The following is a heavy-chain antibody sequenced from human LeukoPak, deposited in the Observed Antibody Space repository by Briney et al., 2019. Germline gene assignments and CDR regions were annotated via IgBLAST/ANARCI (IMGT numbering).Heavy chain of an antibody. J-gene: IGHJ3*02. CDR2: INPNSGGT. CDR3: ASNRYQLLYAEDAFDI. V-gene: IGHV1-2*02. Sequence: KVSCKAAGYTFTGYYMHWVRQAAGQGLEWMGWINPNSGGTTYAQEFEGGVTMTRDTSISTAYMELSRLRSDDTAVYYCASNRYQLLYAEDAFDIWGQGTMVTVSS. D-gene: IGHD2-2*02. CDR1: GYTFTGYY.